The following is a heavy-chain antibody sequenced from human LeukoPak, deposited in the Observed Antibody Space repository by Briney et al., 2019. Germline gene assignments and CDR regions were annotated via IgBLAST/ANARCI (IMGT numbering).Heavy chain of an antibody. Sequence: SETLSLTCTVSGGSISSYYWSWIRQPPGKGLEWIGYIYYSGSTNYNPSLKSRVTISVDTSKNQFSLKLSSVTAADTAVYYCARGAYDFWSGFSPTYYFDYWGQGTLVTVSS. CDR1: GGSISSYY. D-gene: IGHD3-3*01. V-gene: IGHV4-59*01. CDR2: IYYSGST. J-gene: IGHJ4*02. CDR3: ARGAYDFWSGFSPTYYFDY.